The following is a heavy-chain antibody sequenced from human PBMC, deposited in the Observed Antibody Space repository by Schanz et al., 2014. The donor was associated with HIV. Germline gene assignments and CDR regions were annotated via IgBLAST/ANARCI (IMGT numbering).Heavy chain of an antibody. Sequence: EQMLESGGGLVQPGGSLRLSCAASGFTFSSYGMHWVRQAPGKGLEWVAVISYDGSNKYYADSVKGRFTISRDNSKNTLYLQMNSLRAEDTAVYYCAKEPQQLGGVGAYHFDYWGQGTLVTVSS. CDR2: ISYDGSNK. V-gene: IGHV3-30*18. CDR3: AKEPQQLGGVGAYHFDY. D-gene: IGHD6-13*01. J-gene: IGHJ4*02. CDR1: GFTFSSYG.